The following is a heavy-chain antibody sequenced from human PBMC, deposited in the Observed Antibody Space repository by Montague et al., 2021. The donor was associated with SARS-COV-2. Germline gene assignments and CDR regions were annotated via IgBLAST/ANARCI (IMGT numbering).Heavy chain of an antibody. CDR3: ARYQAYSISSGWGDYYYYYTMDV. J-gene: IGHJ6*02. V-gene: IGHV3-53*01. CDR1: GFTVSSNY. D-gene: IGHD6-6*01. Sequence: SLRLSCAASGFTVSSNYMTWVRQAPGKGLEWVSVIYTDGTSHYSXSVKGRFTISTGNSKNTLFIHMNSLRADDTAAYYCARYQAYSISSGWGDYYYYYTMDVWGQGTTVTVSS. CDR2: IYTDGTS.